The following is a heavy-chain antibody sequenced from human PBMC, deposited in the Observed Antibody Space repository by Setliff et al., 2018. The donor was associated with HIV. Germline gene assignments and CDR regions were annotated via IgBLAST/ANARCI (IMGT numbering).Heavy chain of an antibody. CDR3: ARDYYDSSGYIFFPGLPDY. Sequence: GASVKVSCKAYGGTFSNYGISWVRQAPGQGLEWMGGIIPIFGTANYAQKFQGRVTITADASTSTAYMELSSLRSEDTAVYYCARDYYDSSGYIFFPGLPDYWGQGTLVTVSS. D-gene: IGHD3-22*01. J-gene: IGHJ4*02. V-gene: IGHV1-69*13. CDR2: IIPIFGTA. CDR1: GGTFSNYG.